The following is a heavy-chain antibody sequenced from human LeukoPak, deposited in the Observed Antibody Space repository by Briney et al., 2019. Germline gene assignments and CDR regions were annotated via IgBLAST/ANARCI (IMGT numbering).Heavy chain of an antibody. CDR2: ISYDGSNK. D-gene: IGHD5-18*01. Sequence: GGSLRLSCAASGFTFSSYAMHWVRQAPGKGLEWVAVISYDGSNKYYADSVKGRFTISRDNSKNTLYLQMNSLRAEDTAVYYCARDHGYSYGILGYWGQGTLVTVSS. J-gene: IGHJ4*02. CDR3: ARDHGYSYGILGY. CDR1: GFTFSSYA. V-gene: IGHV3-30*04.